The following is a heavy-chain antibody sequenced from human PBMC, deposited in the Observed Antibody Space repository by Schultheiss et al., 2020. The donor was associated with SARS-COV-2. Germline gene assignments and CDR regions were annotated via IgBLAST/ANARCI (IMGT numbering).Heavy chain of an antibody. J-gene: IGHJ4*02. CDR3: ARVHLRSGYTYVYRGNAYDY. CDR1: GYSISSGYY. V-gene: IGHV4-38-2*01. CDR2: IYHSGST. Sequence: SETLSLTCAVSGYSISSGYYWGWIRQPPGKGLEWIGYIYHSGSTNYNPSLRSRVTISVDTSENQFSLKLSSVTAADTAVYYCARVHLRSGYTYVYRGNAYDYWGQGTLVTVSS. D-gene: IGHD5-18*01.